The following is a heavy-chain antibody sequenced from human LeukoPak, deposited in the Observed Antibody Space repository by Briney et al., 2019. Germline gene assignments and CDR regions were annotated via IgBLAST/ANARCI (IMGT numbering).Heavy chain of an antibody. Sequence: ASVKVSCKASGYTFTSYYMHWVRQAPGQGLEWMGWISAYNGNTNYAQKLQGRVTMTTDTSTSTAYMELRSLRSDDTAVYYCARVPSDELLWFGEFGDYWGQGTLVTVSS. D-gene: IGHD3-10*01. V-gene: IGHV1-18*04. J-gene: IGHJ4*02. CDR2: ISAYNGNT. CDR1: GYTFTSYY. CDR3: ARVPSDELLWFGEFGDY.